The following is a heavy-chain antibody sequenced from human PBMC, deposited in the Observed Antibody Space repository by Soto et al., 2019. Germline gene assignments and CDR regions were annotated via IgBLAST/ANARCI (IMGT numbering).Heavy chain of an antibody. D-gene: IGHD6-13*01. Sequence: EVQLVESGGGLVKPGGSLRLSCVASEFSFSTYNMHWVRQSPGEGLQWVSFISRTSTHIHYADSVQGRFTISRDNAKHSLYLEMTSLRAEDTAVYYCARDPAADGYYGMDVWGQWTTVPVSS. CDR3: ARDPAADGYYGMDV. V-gene: IGHV3-21*01. CDR1: EFSFSTYN. J-gene: IGHJ6*02. CDR2: ISRTSTHI.